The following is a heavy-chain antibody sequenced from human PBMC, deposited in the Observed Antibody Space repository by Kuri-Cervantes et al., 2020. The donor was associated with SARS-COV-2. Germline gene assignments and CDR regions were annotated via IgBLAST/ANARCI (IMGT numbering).Heavy chain of an antibody. Sequence: GSLRLSCTVSGGSISSSSYYWGWIRQPPGKGLEWIGSIYYSGSTYYNPSLKSRVTISVDTSKNQFSLKLSSVTAADTAVYYCARLVGATRYNWFDPWGQGTLVTVSS. D-gene: IGHD1-26*01. CDR3: ARLVGATRYNWFDP. CDR1: GGSISSSSYY. CDR2: IYYSGST. V-gene: IGHV4-39*01. J-gene: IGHJ5*02.